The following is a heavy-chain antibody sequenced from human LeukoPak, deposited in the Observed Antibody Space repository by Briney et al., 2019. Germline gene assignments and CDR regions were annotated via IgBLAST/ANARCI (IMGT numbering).Heavy chain of an antibody. CDR3: ARVRNYYYGSGSYYYYYGMDV. J-gene: IGHJ6*02. D-gene: IGHD3-10*01. CDR1: GGSISSYY. Sequence: SETLSLTCTVSGGSISSYYWSWIRQPAGKGLEWIGRIYTSGSTNYNPSLKSRVTISVDTSKNQFSLKLSSVTAADTAVYYCARVRNYYYGSGSYYYYYGMDVWGQGTTVTVSS. CDR2: IYTSGST. V-gene: IGHV4-4*07.